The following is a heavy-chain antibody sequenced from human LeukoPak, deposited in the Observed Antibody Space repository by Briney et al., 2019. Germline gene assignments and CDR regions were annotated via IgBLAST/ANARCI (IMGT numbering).Heavy chain of an antibody. V-gene: IGHV3-21*01. J-gene: IGHJ4*02. Sequence: GGSLRLSCAASGFTFSSYSMNWVRQAPGKGLEWVSSISSSSSYIYYADSVKGRFTISRDNAKNSLYLQMNSLRAEDTAVYYCARDDRDGYTFDHWGQGTLVTVSS. D-gene: IGHD5-24*01. CDR1: GFTFSSYS. CDR2: ISSSSSYI. CDR3: ARDDRDGYTFDH.